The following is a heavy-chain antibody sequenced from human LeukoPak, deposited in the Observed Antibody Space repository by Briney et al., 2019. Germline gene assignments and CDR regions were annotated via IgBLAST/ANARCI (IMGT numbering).Heavy chain of an antibody. CDR3: AKEKAGYCSSTSCFDGYDY. Sequence: PGGSLRLSCAASGFTFSSYAMSWVRQAPGKGLERVSAISGSGGSTYYADSVKGRFSISRDNSRNTLYLQLSSLRAEDTAVYYCAKEKAGYCSSTSCFDGYDYWGQGTLVTVSS. D-gene: IGHD2-2*01. CDR2: ISGSGGST. V-gene: IGHV3-23*01. J-gene: IGHJ4*02. CDR1: GFTFSSYA.